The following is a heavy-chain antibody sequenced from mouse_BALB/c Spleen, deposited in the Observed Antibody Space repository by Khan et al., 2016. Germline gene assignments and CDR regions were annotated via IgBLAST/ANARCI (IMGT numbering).Heavy chain of an antibody. CDR3: TRHCGSSWGKNFFDY. V-gene: IGHV1-5*01. CDR1: DYTFSTYW. D-gene: IGHD1-1*01. J-gene: IGHJ2*01. Sequence: VQLQQSGTVLARPGASVKMSCKASDYTFSTYWMHWVKQRPGQGLEWIGAIFPGSGDTNNNQRFEDKAKLTAVTSTNTAYMELSSLTNEDSAVYYCTRHCGSSWGKNFFDYWGQGTTLTVSS. CDR2: IFPGSGDT.